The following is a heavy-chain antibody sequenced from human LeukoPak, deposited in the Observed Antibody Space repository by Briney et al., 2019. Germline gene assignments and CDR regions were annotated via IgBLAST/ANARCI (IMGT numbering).Heavy chain of an antibody. Sequence: GASVKVSCKASGYTFSDYYIHWVRQAPGQGLEWVGWINPNSGGTNYAQKFQGRVTMTRDTSISTAYMELSRLRSDDTAVYYCARDGDYLDYWGQGTLVTVSS. CDR3: ARDGDYLDY. CDR1: GYTFSDYY. J-gene: IGHJ4*02. V-gene: IGHV1-2*02. CDR2: INPNSGGT.